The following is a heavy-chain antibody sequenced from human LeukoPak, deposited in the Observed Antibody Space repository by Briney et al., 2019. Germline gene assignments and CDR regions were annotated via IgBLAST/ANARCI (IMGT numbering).Heavy chain of an antibody. J-gene: IGHJ2*01. D-gene: IGHD3-22*01. CDR1: GFTFSNYW. CDR3: ARDLGSMIVVRTTNWYFDL. V-gene: IGHV3-7*01. CDR2: INQDGSEI. Sequence: GGSLRLSCAASGFTFSNYWMSWVRQAPGKGLEWLANINQDGSEIYYVDSVKGRFTISRDNGKNSLYLQINSLRVDDTAVYDCARDLGSMIVVRTTNWYFDLWGRGTLVTVSS.